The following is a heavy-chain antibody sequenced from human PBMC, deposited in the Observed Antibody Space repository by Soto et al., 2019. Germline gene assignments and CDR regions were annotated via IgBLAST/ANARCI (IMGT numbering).Heavy chain of an antibody. Sequence: SETLSLTCTVSGGSISTYSWNWIRQAPGKGLEWIGYIYYSGSTNYSPSLKSRVTISVGTSKNQFSLKLSSVTAADTAVYYCARVYCSGGSCYSHFDYWGQGTLVTVSS. CDR2: IYYSGST. CDR1: GGSISTYS. J-gene: IGHJ4*02. V-gene: IGHV4-59*01. CDR3: ARVYCSGGSCYSHFDY. D-gene: IGHD2-15*01.